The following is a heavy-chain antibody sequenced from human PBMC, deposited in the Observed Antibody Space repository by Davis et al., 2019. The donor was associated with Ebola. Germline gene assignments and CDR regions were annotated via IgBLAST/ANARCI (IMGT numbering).Heavy chain of an antibody. CDR2: ISGSGDST. CDR3: AKAVGNSGWYNFDY. J-gene: IGHJ4*02. Sequence: GGLLRLSCAAPGFTSINYAMTWARQAPGKGLEWVPGISGSGDSTYYADSVKGHFTISKNNTKNTLSLQMNSLRAENTAVFCCAKAVGNSGWYNFDYWGQGTLVTVSS. CDR1: GFTSINYA. V-gene: IGHV3-23*01. D-gene: IGHD6-19*01.